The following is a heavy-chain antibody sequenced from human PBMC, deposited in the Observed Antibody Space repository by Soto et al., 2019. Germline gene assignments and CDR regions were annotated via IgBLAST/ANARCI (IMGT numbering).Heavy chain of an antibody. D-gene: IGHD2-2*02. CDR1: GFTFSSYA. J-gene: IGHJ5*02. CDR3: AKAGGYCSSTSCYSWFDP. V-gene: IGHV3-23*01. CDR2: ISGSGGST. Sequence: PGWSLRLSCAASGFTFSSYAMSWVRQAPGKGLEWVSAISGSGGSTYYADSVKGRFTISRDNSKNTLYLQMNSLRAEDTAVYYCAKAGGYCSSTSCYSWFDPWGQGTLVTVSS.